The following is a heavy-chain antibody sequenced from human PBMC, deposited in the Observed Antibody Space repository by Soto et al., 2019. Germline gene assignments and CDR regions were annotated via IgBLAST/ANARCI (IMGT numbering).Heavy chain of an antibody. D-gene: IGHD3-16*01. J-gene: IGHJ4*02. CDR1: GFTFSSYG. V-gene: IGHV3-30*18. CDR3: VKTHLDSSGFGDY. Sequence: QVQLVESGGGVVQPGRSLRLSCAASGFTFSSYGMHWVRQAPGKGLEWVAVISYDGSNKYYADSVKGRFTISRDNSKNTLFLQMNSLRAEDTALYYCVKTHLDSSGFGDYWGKGILVTVSS. CDR2: ISYDGSNK.